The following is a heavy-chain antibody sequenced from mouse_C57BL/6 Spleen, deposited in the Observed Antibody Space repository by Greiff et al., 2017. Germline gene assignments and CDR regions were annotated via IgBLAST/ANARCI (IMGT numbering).Heavy chain of an antibody. J-gene: IGHJ2*01. CDR3: ARGYYGSSYVY. V-gene: IGHV1-55*01. D-gene: IGHD1-1*01. CDR2: IYPGSGST. Sequence: QVQLQQPGAELVKPGASVKMSCKASGYTFTSYWITWVKQRPGQGLERIGDIYPGSGSTNYNEKFKSKATLTVDTSSSTAYMQLSSLTSEDSAVYYCARGYYGSSYVYWGQGTTLTVAS. CDR1: GYTFTSYW.